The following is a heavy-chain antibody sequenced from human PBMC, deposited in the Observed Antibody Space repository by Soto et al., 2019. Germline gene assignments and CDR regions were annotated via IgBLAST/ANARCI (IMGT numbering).Heavy chain of an antibody. D-gene: IGHD1-7*01. CDR1: GGSISTYY. Sequence: PSETLSLTCTVSGGSISTYYWSWIRQPPGKGLGWIGYIYYSRSTNYNPSLKSRVTISVDTSKNQFSLKLSSVTAADTAVYYCARVPGTIPWFDPWGQGTLVTVSS. J-gene: IGHJ5*02. CDR3: ARVPGTIPWFDP. V-gene: IGHV4-59*01. CDR2: IYYSRST.